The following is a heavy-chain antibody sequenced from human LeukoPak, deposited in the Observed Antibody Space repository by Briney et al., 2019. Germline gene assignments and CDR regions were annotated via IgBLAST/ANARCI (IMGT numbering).Heavy chain of an antibody. D-gene: IGHD3-22*01. CDR1: GFTFSDYY. CDR2: ISSSGSTI. CDR3: ARDSDYDSSGYYYNY. J-gene: IGHJ4*02. Sequence: GGSLRLSCAASGFTFSDYYMSWIRQAPGKGLEWVSYISSSGSTIYYADSVKGRFTISRDNAKNSLYLQMNSLRAEDTAVYYCARDSDYDSSGYYYNYWGQGTLVTVSP. V-gene: IGHV3-11*01.